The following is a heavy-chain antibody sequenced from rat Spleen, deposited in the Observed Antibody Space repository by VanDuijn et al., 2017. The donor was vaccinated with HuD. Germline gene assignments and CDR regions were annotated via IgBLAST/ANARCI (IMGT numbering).Heavy chain of an antibody. V-gene: IGHV5-25*01. D-gene: IGHD1-12*02. J-gene: IGHJ2*01. CDR1: GFTFSNYD. CDR3: ARHDYYDGTYYYGVMDA. CDR2: ISTGGGNT. Sequence: EVQLVESGGGLVQPGRSLKLSCAASGFTFSNYDMAWVRQAPTKGLEWVASISTGGGNTYYLDPVKGRFTISRDNAKSTLYLQMDSLRSEDTATYYCARHDYYDGTYYYGVMDAWGQGVMVTVSS.